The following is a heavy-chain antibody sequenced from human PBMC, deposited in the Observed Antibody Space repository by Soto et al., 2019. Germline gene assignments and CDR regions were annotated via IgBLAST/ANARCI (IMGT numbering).Heavy chain of an antibody. CDR2: INYSGST. V-gene: IGHV4-34*01. D-gene: IGHD3-22*01. CDR1: GGSFIGHY. CDR3: ARGITMMDAPDKYYFDS. J-gene: IGHJ4*02. Sequence: SETLSLTCAVYGGSFIGHYWSWIRQPPGKGLEWIGEINYSGSTNENPSLKSRVTISVDTSKNQFSLKLRSVTAADTALYYCARGITMMDAPDKYYFDSWXQGSLVT.